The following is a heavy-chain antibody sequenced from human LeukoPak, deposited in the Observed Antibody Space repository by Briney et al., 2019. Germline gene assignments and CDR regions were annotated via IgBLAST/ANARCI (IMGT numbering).Heavy chain of an antibody. D-gene: IGHD6-6*01. V-gene: IGHV3-23*01. CDR1: GFSFTNYA. CDR3: TRGTGIARPDY. Sequence: GGSLRLSCASSGFSFTNYAMTWVRQAPGKGLEWVAAISNSGGNTYYADSVKGRFTISRDNSNSTLYLQMHSLRAEDTALYYCTRGTGIARPDYWGQGTLVTVSS. CDR2: ISNSGGNT. J-gene: IGHJ4*02.